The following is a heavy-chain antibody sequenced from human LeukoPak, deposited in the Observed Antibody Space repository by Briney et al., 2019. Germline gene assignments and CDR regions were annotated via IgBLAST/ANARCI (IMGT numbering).Heavy chain of an antibody. Sequence: GGSLRLSCAASGFSFSSYWMHWVRQAPGKGLVWVSRIKIDGSSLDGSSTSYADSVKGRFTISRDNSKNTLYPQMNSLRAEDTAVYYCAKRPYGSGSYYPFDYWGQGTLVTVSS. CDR2: IKIDGSSLDGSST. V-gene: IGHV3-74*01. J-gene: IGHJ4*02. D-gene: IGHD3-10*01. CDR3: AKRPYGSGSYYPFDY. CDR1: GFSFSSYW.